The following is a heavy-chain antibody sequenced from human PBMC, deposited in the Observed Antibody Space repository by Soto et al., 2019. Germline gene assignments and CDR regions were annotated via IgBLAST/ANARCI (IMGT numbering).Heavy chain of an antibody. CDR3: AKSQRRRSGGSRIIDY. J-gene: IGHJ4*02. D-gene: IGHD2-15*01. V-gene: IGHV3-23*01. CDR1: GFTFSSYA. Sequence: GGSLRLSCAASGFTFSSYAMSWVRQAPGKGLEWVSAISGSGGSTYYADSVKGRFTISRDNSKNTLYLQMNSLRAEDTAVYYCAKSQRRRSGGSRIIDYWGQGTLVTVSS. CDR2: ISGSGGST.